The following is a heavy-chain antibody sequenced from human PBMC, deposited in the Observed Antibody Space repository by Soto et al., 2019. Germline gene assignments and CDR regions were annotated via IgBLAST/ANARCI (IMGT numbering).Heavy chain of an antibody. CDR2: MNPNSGNT. V-gene: IGHV1-8*01. Sequence: QVQLVQSGAEVKKPGASVKVSCKASGYTFTSYDIHWVRQATGQGLEWMGWMNPNSGNTGYAQKFQGRVTMTRNTSISTAYMELSSLRSEKTAVYYVARVGQLWWGGYSFDYWGQGTLVTVSS. D-gene: IGHD5-18*01. CDR1: GYTFTSYD. J-gene: IGHJ4*02. CDR3: ARVGQLWWGGYSFDY.